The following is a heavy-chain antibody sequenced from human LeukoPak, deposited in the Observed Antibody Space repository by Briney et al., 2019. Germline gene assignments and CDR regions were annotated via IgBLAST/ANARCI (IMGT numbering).Heavy chain of an antibody. J-gene: IGHJ5*02. V-gene: IGHV3-48*01. D-gene: IGHD4-11*01. Sequence: GGSLRLSCAASGFTFSSYSMNWVRQAPGKGLEWISYISSTSSTIYYADSVKGRFTISRDNAKKSLYLQMNRLSAEDTAVYYCARDYSNYDNWFDPWGQGTLVTVSS. CDR3: ARDYSNYDNWFDP. CDR2: ISSTSSTI. CDR1: GFTFSSYS.